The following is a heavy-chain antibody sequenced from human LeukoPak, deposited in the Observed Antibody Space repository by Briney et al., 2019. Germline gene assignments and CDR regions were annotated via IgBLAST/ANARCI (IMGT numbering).Heavy chain of an antibody. D-gene: IGHD3-9*01. Sequence: GESLKISCKGSGYSFNNYWIGWVRQMPGKGLEWMGIIYPGDSDTRYSPSFQGLVTISADKSISTAYVQWSSLKASDTAMYYCARLYDILTSNSFDPWGRGTLVTVSS. CDR1: GYSFNNYW. CDR2: IYPGDSDT. V-gene: IGHV5-51*01. J-gene: IGHJ5*02. CDR3: ARLYDILTSNSFDP.